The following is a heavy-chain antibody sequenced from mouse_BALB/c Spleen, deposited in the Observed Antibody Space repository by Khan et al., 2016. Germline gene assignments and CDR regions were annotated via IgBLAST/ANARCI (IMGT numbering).Heavy chain of an antibody. CDR2: ILPGSGTT. CDR1: GYTFSSYW. V-gene: IGHV1-9*01. J-gene: IGHJ2*01. D-gene: IGHD6-1*01. Sequence: QVQLQQSGAELVKPWASVKISCKASGYTFSSYWIEWLKQRPGHGLEWIGEILPGSGTTNYNEHFKGQATFTADTSSNTAYIQFSSLTSEDSVVYYCARALWGLDYWGQGTTLAVSS. CDR3: ARALWGLDY.